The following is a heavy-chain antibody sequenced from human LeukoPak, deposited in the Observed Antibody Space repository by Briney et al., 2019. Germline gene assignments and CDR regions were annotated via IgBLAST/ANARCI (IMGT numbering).Heavy chain of an antibody. CDR1: GFTFSSYA. CDR2: ISYDGSNK. V-gene: IGHV3-30-3*01. J-gene: IGHJ6*02. D-gene: IGHD3-22*01. Sequence: PGGSLRLSCAASGFTFSSYAMHWVRQAPGKGLEWVAVISYDGSNKYYADSVKGRFTISRDNSKNTLYLQMNSLRAEDTAVYYCARDVTMIVVVKSYYGMDVWGQGTTVTVSS. CDR3: ARDVTMIVVVKSYYGMDV.